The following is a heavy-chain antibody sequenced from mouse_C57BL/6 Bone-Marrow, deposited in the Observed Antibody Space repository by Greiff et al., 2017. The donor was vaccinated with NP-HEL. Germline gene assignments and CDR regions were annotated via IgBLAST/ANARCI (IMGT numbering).Heavy chain of an antibody. CDR1: GFTFTDYG. CDR2: ISSGSSTI. D-gene: IGHD4-1*01. J-gene: IGHJ3*01. V-gene: IGHV5-17*01. CDR3: ARRIYWGPFAY. Sequence: DVKLVESGGGLVKPGGSLKLSCAASGFTFTDYGMHWVRQAPEKGLEWVAYISSGSSTIYYADTVKGRFTISRDNAKNTLFLQMTSMGSEDTAMYYCARRIYWGPFAYWGKGTLVTVSA.